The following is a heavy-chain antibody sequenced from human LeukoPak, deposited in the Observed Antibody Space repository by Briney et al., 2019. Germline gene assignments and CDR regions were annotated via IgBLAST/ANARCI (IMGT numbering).Heavy chain of an antibody. CDR2: MNPNSGNI. J-gene: IGHJ4*02. V-gene: IGHV1-8*01. D-gene: IGHD2-2*02. CDR3: ARGGLGYCSSTSCYNFDY. Sequence: GASVKVSCKASGYTFTSYDINWVRQATGQGLEWMGWMNPNSGNIGYAQKFQGRVTMTRNTSISTAYMELSSLRSEDTAVYYCARGGLGYCSSTSCYNFDYWGQGTLVTVSS. CDR1: GYTFTSYD.